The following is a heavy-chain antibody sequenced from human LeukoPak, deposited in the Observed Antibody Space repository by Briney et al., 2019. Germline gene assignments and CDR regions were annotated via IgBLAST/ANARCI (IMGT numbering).Heavy chain of an antibody. Sequence: SETLSLTCAVYGGSFSGYYWSWIRQPPGKRLEEMGEINHSGSTNYNPSLKSRVTISVDTSKNQFSLKLSSVTAADTAVYYCARGYYYDSSGYYSFDYWGQGTLVTVSS. CDR2: INHSGST. D-gene: IGHD3-22*01. J-gene: IGHJ4*02. V-gene: IGHV4-34*01. CDR1: GGSFSGYY. CDR3: ARGYYYDSSGYYSFDY.